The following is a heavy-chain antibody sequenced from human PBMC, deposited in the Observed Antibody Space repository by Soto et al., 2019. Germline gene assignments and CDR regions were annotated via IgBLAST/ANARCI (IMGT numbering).Heavy chain of an antibody. Sequence: GGSLRLSCVASGFTFSDHSMDWVRQAPGKGLEWVGRSRNKANSYTTEYAASVKGRFTISRDDSKNSLYLQMNSLKIEDTAVYYCSRARSGSQDSWGQGTLVTVSS. J-gene: IGHJ4*02. V-gene: IGHV3-72*01. D-gene: IGHD3-22*01. CDR2: SRNKANSYTT. CDR1: GFTFSDHS. CDR3: SRARSGSQDS.